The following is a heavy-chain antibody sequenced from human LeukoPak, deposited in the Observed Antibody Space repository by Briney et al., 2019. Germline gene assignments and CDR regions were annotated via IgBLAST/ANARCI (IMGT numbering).Heavy chain of an antibody. J-gene: IGHJ6*03. Sequence: SVKVSCKASGGTFSSYAISWVRQAPGQRLEWMGGIIPIFGTANYAQKFQGRVTSTAVDSTSTSYMELSSLRSEDTAVYYCAGSSTSRLSMDVWGKGTTVTVSS. CDR3: AGSSTSRLSMDV. V-gene: IGHV1-69*01. CDR2: IIPIFGTA. D-gene: IGHD2-2*01. CDR1: GGTFSSYA.